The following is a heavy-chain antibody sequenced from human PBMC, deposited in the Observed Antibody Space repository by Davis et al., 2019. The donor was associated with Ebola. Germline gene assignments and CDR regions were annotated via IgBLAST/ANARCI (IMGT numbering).Heavy chain of an antibody. J-gene: IGHJ6*03. CDR3: VKMGSSNWDYYYYMDV. CDR1: GFTFSSYA. Sequence: GESLKISCAASGFTFSSYAMSWVRQAPGKGLEWVSAITASGGDTYYPDSVKGRFTISRDNSKNTLYIQMNSLRAEDTAVYYCVKMGSSNWDYYYYMDVWGKGTTVTVSS. V-gene: IGHV3-23*01. CDR2: ITASGGDT. D-gene: IGHD4-11*01.